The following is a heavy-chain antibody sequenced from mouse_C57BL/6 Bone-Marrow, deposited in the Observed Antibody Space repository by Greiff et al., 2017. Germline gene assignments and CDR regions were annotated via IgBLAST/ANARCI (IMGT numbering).Heavy chain of an antibody. Sequence: EVQLQQSGPELVKPGASVKMSCKASGYTFTDYNMHWVKQSHGKSLEWIGYINPNNGGTSYNQKFKGKATLTVNKSSSTAYMELRSLTSGDSAVYYCARRYYGYDSAWFAYWGQGTLVTVSA. J-gene: IGHJ3*01. D-gene: IGHD2-2*01. CDR2: INPNNGGT. V-gene: IGHV1-22*01. CDR1: GYTFTDYN. CDR3: ARRYYGYDSAWFAY.